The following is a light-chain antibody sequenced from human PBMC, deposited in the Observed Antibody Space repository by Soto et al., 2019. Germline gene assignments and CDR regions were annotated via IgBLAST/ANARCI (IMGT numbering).Light chain of an antibody. J-gene: IGLJ2*01. CDR1: NIGSKS. Sequence: SYELTHPPSVSAAPGKTARITCGGNNIGSKSVHWYQQKPGQAPVLVIYYDSDRPSGIPERFSGSNSVNTATLTTSRVEAGDEANYYCQVRDSISDHPGVVFGGGTKLTVL. CDR3: QVRDSISDHPGVV. V-gene: IGLV3-21*04. CDR2: YDS.